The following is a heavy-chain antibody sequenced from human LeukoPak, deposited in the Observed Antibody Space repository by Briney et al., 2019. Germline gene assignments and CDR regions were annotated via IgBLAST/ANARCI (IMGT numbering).Heavy chain of an antibody. D-gene: IGHD6-25*01. J-gene: IGHJ5*02. CDR1: GYGFNNYW. CDR3: ARHDAARRRLVRFDP. V-gene: IGHV5-51*01. CDR2: IYPGDSDA. Sequence: GESLKISCKASGYGFNNYWIAWVRQVPGEGLEWMGFIYPGDSDANYSPSFEGQITISADKSIKTAYLEWSSLRASDTAMYYCARHDAARRRLVRFDPWGQGTQVIVS.